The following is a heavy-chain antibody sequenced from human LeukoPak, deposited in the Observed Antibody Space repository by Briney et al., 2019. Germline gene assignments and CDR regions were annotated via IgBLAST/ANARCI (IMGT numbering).Heavy chain of an antibody. CDR3: ARDRYCSSTSCYSIHPFDY. D-gene: IGHD2-2*01. Sequence: GGSLRLSCAASGFTFSSYSMNWVRQAPGKGLEWVSYISSSSSTIYYADSVKGRFTISRDNAKNSLYLQMNSLRAEDTAVYYCARDRYCSSTSCYSIHPFDYWGQGTLVTVSS. CDR2: ISSSSSTI. CDR1: GFTFSSYS. V-gene: IGHV3-48*01. J-gene: IGHJ4*02.